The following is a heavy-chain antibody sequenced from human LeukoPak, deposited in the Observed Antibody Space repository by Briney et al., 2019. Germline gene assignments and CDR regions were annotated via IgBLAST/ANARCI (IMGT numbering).Heavy chain of an antibody. CDR2: IYYSGST. Sequence: SETLSLTCTVSGGSISSGGYYWSWIRQHPGKGLEWIGYIYYSGSTYYNPSLKSRVTISVDTSKNQFSLKLSSVTAADTAVYYCARDGAYSSGWSVDRWDYYGMDVWGKGTTVTVSS. V-gene: IGHV4-31*03. J-gene: IGHJ6*04. CDR1: GGSISSGGYY. D-gene: IGHD6-19*01. CDR3: ARDGAYSSGWSVDRWDYYGMDV.